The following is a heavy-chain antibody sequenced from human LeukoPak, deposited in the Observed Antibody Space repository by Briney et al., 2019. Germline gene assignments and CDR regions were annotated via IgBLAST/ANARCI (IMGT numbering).Heavy chain of an antibody. V-gene: IGHV4-4*02. Sequence: SETLSLTCAVSGVSISSSNWWSWVRQSPGTGLEWIGKIYHTGSANYNPSLKSRVTISVDTSKNQFSLKLSSVTAADTAVYYCARAQVDYNNGPGSQGYYSCGMDVWGQGTTVTVSS. CDR3: ARAQVDYNNGPGSQGYYSCGMDV. CDR1: GVSISSSNW. D-gene: IGHD4-11*01. CDR2: IYHTGSA. J-gene: IGHJ6*02.